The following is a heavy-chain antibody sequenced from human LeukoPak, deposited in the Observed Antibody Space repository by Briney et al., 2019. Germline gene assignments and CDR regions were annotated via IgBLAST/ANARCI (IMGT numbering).Heavy chain of an antibody. CDR2: ISDDSGST. CDR1: ELMFSSYA. J-gene: IGHJ4*02. V-gene: IGHV3-23*01. CDR3: AKAQYSSGWYFDY. Sequence: GGSLRLSCAASELMFSSYAMSWVRQAPGKGLEWVSGISDDSGSTYYADSVRGRFTISRDNSKNTLYLQVNSLRVEDTAIYYCAKAQYSSGWYFDYWGQGTLVTVSS. D-gene: IGHD6-19*01.